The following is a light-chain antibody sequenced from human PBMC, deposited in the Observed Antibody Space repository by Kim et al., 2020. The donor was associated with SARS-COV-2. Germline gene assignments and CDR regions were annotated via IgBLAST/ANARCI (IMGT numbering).Light chain of an antibody. CDR3: QHYNNWPS. J-gene: IGKJ5*01. V-gene: IGKV3-15*01. CDR2: AAS. CDR1: QSVSNN. Sequence: SVSPGERATLSCRASQSVSNNLAWYQQKPGQAPRLRIYAASTRATGIPARFSGSGSGTEFTLTISSLQSEDFAVYYCQHYNNWPSFGQGTRLEIK.